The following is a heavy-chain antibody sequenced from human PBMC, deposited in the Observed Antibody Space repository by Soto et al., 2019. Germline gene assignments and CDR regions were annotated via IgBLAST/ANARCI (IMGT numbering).Heavy chain of an antibody. CDR2: ISSSGSTK. CDR3: ARGQGSSGYSGIDY. D-gene: IGHD3-22*01. CDR1: GFTFSDYY. V-gene: IGHV3-11*01. J-gene: IGHJ4*02. Sequence: GGSLRLSCAASGFTFSDYYMSWIRQAPGKGLEWVSYISSSGSTKYSADSMKGRFTISRDNAKTSLYLQMNSLRAEDTAVYYCARGQGSSGYSGIDYWGQGTLVTVSS.